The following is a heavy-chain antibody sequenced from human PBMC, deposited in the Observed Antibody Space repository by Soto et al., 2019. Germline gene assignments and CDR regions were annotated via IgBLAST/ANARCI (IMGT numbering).Heavy chain of an antibody. J-gene: IGHJ6*02. CDR2: ISSSSSYI. CDR1: GFTFSSYS. V-gene: IGHV3-21*01. Sequence: GGSLRLSCAASGFTFSSYSMNWVRQAPGKGLEWVSSISSSSSYIYYADSVKGRFTISRDNAKNSLYLQMNSLRAEDTAVYYCARDNGRARGSGSYYRYYYYGMDVWGQGTTVTVSS. D-gene: IGHD3-10*01. CDR3: ARDNGRARGSGSYYRYYYYGMDV.